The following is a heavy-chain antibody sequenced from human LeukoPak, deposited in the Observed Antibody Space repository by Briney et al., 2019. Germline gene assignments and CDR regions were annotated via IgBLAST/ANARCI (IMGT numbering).Heavy chain of an antibody. CDR3: ARYYYGSGSFTHAFDI. CDR2: MNPNSGNT. CDR1: GYTFTSYD. J-gene: IGHJ3*02. Sequence: ASVKVSCKASGYTFTSYDINWVRQATGQGLEWMGWMNPNSGNTGYAQKFQGRVTMTRNTSISTAYMELSSLRSEDTAVYYCARYYYGSGSFTHAFDIWGQGTVVTVSS. D-gene: IGHD3-10*01. V-gene: IGHV1-8*01.